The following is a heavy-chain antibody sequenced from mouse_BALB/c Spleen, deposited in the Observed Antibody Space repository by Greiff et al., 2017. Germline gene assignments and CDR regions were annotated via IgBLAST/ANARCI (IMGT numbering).Heavy chain of an antibody. Sequence: QVHVKQSGAELVRPGASVTLSCKASGYTFTDYEMHWVKQTPVHGLEWIGAIDPETGGTAYNQKFKGKATLTADKSSSTAYMELRSLTSEDSAVYYCTKGYGSQAWFAYWGQRTLVTVSA. CDR3: TKGYGSQAWFAY. J-gene: IGHJ3*01. V-gene: IGHV1-15*01. CDR1: GYTFTDYE. CDR2: IDPETGGT. D-gene: IGHD1-1*01.